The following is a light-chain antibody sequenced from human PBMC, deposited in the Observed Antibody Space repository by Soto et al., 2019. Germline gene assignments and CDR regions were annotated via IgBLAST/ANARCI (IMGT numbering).Light chain of an antibody. Sequence: QSALTQPPSASGCPGQSVTISCSGASSDTGDYNYVSWYQQHPGKAPKLMIYEVSKRPSGVPDRFSGSKSGNTASLTVSWLQAEDEADYYCSSYAGSDNHVFGTGTKLPVL. CDR1: SSDTGDYNY. V-gene: IGLV2-8*01. CDR2: EVS. J-gene: IGLJ1*01. CDR3: SSYAGSDNHV.